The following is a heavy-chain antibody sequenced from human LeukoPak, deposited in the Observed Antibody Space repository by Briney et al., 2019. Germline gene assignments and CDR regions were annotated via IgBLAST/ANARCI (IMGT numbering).Heavy chain of an antibody. CDR3: ARIAGYGDYEIDY. CDR1: GGSISSYY. J-gene: IGHJ4*02. D-gene: IGHD4-17*01. Sequence: SETLSLTCTVSGGSISSYYWSWIRQPPGKGLEWIGYIYYSGSTNYNPSLKSRVTISVDTSKNQFSLKLSSVTAADTAVYYCARIAGYGDYEIDYWGQGTLVTVSS. CDR2: IYYSGST. V-gene: IGHV4-59*12.